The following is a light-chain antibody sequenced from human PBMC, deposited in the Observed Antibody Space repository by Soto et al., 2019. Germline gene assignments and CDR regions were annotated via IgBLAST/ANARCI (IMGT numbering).Light chain of an antibody. Sequence: SYELTQPPSVSVAPGQTARITCGGNNIGSKSVHWYQQKPGQAPVLVVYDVSDRPSGIPERFSGSNSGNTATLTISRVEAGDEADYYCQVWDSSSDHLWVFGGGTKLTVL. CDR1: NIGSKS. CDR2: DVS. CDR3: QVWDSSSDHLWV. J-gene: IGLJ3*02. V-gene: IGLV3-21*02.